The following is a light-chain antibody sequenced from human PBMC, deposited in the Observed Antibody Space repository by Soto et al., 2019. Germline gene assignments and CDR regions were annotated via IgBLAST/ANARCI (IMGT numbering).Light chain of an antibody. J-gene: IGKJ1*01. CDR1: QSISDT. CDR2: DAS. CDR3: QQYGGSPQT. Sequence: IVSTQSPGTLSLSPGERATLSCRASQSISDTLAWYQQKPGQAPRLLIYDASSRATGIPDRFGGSGSGTDFTLTISRLEPEDFAMYYCQQYGGSPQTFGRGTKVDI. V-gene: IGKV3-20*01.